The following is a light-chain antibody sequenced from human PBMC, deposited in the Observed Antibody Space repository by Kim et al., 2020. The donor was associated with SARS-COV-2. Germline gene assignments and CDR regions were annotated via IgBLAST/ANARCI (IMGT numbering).Light chain of an antibody. CDR3: QQDGSSPWT. V-gene: IGKV3-20*01. CDR1: QSVSSSY. J-gene: IGKJ1*01. Sequence: STGERATLSCRASQSVSSSYLAWYQQKPGQAPRLLIYGASSRATGIPDRFSGSGSGTDFTLTISRLEPEDFAVYYCQQDGSSPWTFGQGTKVEIK. CDR2: GAS.